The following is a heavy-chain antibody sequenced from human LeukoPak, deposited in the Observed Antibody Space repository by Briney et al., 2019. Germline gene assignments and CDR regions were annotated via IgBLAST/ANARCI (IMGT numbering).Heavy chain of an antibody. V-gene: IGHV4-4*07. J-gene: IGHJ6*03. Sequence: TSETLSLTCTVSGGSISSYYWSWIRQPAGKGLGWVGRIYTSGSNNYNPSLKSRVTMSVDTSKNQYSLKLSSVTAADTAVYYCARDNATPDDYGDYGEYYYYYMDVWGKGTTVTVSS. CDR1: GGSISSYY. CDR2: IYTSGSN. D-gene: IGHD4-17*01. CDR3: ARDNATPDDYGDYGEYYYYYMDV.